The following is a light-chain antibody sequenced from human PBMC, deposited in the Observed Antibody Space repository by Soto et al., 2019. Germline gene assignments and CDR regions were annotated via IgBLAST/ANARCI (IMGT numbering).Light chain of an antibody. Sequence: EIVLTQSPGTRSLSPGERATLSCRASQSISSNYFAWYQQKPGQAPRLLIYAASTRATGIPDRFSGSGSGTDFTLTISRLEPEDFAVYYCQQYDTSPLTFGRGTKVEIK. CDR1: QSISSNY. J-gene: IGKJ1*01. CDR3: QQYDTSPLT. V-gene: IGKV3-20*01. CDR2: AAS.